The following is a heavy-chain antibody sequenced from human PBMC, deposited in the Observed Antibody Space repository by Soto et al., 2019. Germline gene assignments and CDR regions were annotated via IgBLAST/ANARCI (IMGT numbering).Heavy chain of an antibody. V-gene: IGHV1-2*04. D-gene: IGHD6-19*01. Sequence: GASVKVSCKTSGYTFTDYYIHSVRQAPGQGLEWMGWINPKSGGTNYAQKFQGWVTMTSDTSISTAYMELSRLRSDDTAVYYCARYSSVWSQYYFDYWGQGTLVTVSS. J-gene: IGHJ4*02. CDR2: INPKSGGT. CDR3: ARYSSVWSQYYFDY. CDR1: GYTFTDYY.